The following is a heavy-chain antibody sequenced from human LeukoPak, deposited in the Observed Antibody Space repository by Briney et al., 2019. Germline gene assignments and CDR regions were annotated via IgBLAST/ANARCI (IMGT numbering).Heavy chain of an antibody. D-gene: IGHD3-10*01. Sequence: PGGSLRLSCAASGFTFSTYGMHWVRQAPGKGLEWVAVIWYDGSNQHYVDSVKGRFTISRDNSKNTLFLQMNSLRAEDTAVYYCARGSGITVIRGIIRYFDYWGQGTLVTVSS. J-gene: IGHJ4*02. CDR1: GFTFSTYG. CDR2: IWYDGSNQ. CDR3: ARGSGITVIRGIIRYFDY. V-gene: IGHV3-33*01.